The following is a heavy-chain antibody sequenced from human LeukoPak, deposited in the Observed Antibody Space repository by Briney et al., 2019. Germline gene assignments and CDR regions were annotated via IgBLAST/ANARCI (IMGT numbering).Heavy chain of an antibody. Sequence: QTGRSLRLSCAGSGFTFGGYGMHWFRQTPGKGLEWVAVIAYDGSRAFYADSVKGRFTISRDNSKNTMSVQMDDLRAEDTAVYYFTRYNNDHFDYWGQGTLVTVSS. CDR2: IAYDGSRA. CDR3: TRYNNDHFDY. CDR1: GFTFGGYG. J-gene: IGHJ4*02. D-gene: IGHD1-14*01. V-gene: IGHV3-33*01.